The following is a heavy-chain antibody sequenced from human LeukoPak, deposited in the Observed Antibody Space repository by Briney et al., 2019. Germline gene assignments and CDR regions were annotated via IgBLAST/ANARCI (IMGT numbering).Heavy chain of an antibody. CDR3: AKLAAHLNYYDSSGYYYAHFDY. CDR2: ISYDGSSK. J-gene: IGHJ4*02. Sequence: GGSLRLSCAASGFTFSSYGMHWVRQAPGKGLEWVAVISYDGSSKYYADSVKGRFTISRDNSKNTLYLQMNSLRAEDTAVYYCAKLAAHLNYYDSSGYYYAHFDYWGQGTLVTVSS. CDR1: GFTFSSYG. V-gene: IGHV3-30*18. D-gene: IGHD3-22*01.